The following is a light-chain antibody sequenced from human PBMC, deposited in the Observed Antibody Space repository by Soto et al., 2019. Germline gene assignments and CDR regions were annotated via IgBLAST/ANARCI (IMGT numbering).Light chain of an antibody. CDR1: SSDVGGYNY. J-gene: IGLJ2*01. V-gene: IGLV2-8*01. Sequence: QSALTQPPSASGSPGQSVTISCTGTSSDVGGYNYVSWYQQHPGKAPKLMIYEVSKRPSGVPDRFSGSKSGNTASLTVSGLQAEDEADYYCSSYAGSNEVFGGGTKLIVL. CDR2: EVS. CDR3: SSYAGSNEV.